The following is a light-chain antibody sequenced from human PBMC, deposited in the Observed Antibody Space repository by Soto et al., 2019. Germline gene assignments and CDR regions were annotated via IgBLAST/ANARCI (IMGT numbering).Light chain of an antibody. CDR1: SSNIGSNT. Sequence: QLVLTQPPSASGTPGQRVTISCSGSSSNIGSNTVNWYQQLPGTAPKVLIYSNNQRPSGVPDRFSGSKSGTSASLAISGLQSEDEADYYCATWDDSLNAWVFGGGTKLTVL. CDR3: ATWDDSLNAWV. CDR2: SNN. V-gene: IGLV1-44*01. J-gene: IGLJ3*02.